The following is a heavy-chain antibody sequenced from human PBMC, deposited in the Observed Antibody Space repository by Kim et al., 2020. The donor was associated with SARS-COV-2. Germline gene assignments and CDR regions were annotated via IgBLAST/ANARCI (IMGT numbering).Heavy chain of an antibody. CDR2: IYHSGST. J-gene: IGHJ5*02. CDR1: GGSISSSNW. Sequence: SETLSLTCAVSGGSISSSNWWSWVRQPPGKGLEWIGEIYHSGSTNYNPSLKSRVTISVDKSKNQFSLKLSSVTAADTAVYYCARELLGYCSSTSCSNWFDPWGQGTLVTVSS. D-gene: IGHD2-2*01. CDR3: ARELLGYCSSTSCSNWFDP. V-gene: IGHV4-4*02.